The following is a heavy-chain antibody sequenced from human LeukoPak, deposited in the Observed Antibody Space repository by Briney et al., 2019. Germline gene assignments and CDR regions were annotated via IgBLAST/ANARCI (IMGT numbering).Heavy chain of an antibody. Sequence: ASVKVSCKASGYTFTGYYMHWVRQAPRQGLEWMGWINPNSGGTNYAQKFQGRVTMTRDTSISTAYMELSRLRSDDTAVYYCARPPPGDFWSGYYGYWGQGTLVTVSS. CDR2: INPNSGGT. V-gene: IGHV1-2*02. J-gene: IGHJ4*02. CDR1: GYTFTGYY. CDR3: ARPPPGDFWSGYYGY. D-gene: IGHD3-3*01.